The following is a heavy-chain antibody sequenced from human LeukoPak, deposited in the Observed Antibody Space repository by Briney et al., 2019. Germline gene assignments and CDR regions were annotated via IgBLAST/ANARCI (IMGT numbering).Heavy chain of an antibody. J-gene: IGHJ4*02. V-gene: IGHV1-18*01. Sequence: ASVKVSCKASGYTFTSYGISWVRQAPGQGLEWMGWISAYNGNTNYAQKVQGRVTMTTDTSTSTAYMELRSLRSDDTAVYYCARDPQQSVGATGGGFNFWGQGTLVTVSP. CDR3: ARDPQQSVGATGGGFNF. CDR1: GYTFTSYG. D-gene: IGHD1-26*01. CDR2: ISAYNGNT.